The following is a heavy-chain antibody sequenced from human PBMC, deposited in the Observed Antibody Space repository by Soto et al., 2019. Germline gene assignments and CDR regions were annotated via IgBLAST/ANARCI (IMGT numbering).Heavy chain of an antibody. CDR1: GCTLSSYA. D-gene: IGHD3-10*01. J-gene: IGHJ6*03. Sequence: EVQLLESGGGLVQPGGSLRLSCAASGCTLSSYAMSWVRQAPGKGLEWVSAISGSGGSTYYADSVKGRFTISRDNSKNTLYLQMNSLRAEDTAVYYCAPYREYYYYMDVWGKGTTVTVSS. CDR2: ISGSGGST. CDR3: APYREYYYYMDV. V-gene: IGHV3-23*01.